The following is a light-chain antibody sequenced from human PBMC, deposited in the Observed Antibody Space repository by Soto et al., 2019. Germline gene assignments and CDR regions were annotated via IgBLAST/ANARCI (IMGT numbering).Light chain of an antibody. Sequence: QSALTQHASVSGSPGQSITISCTGTSSDVGGYNYVSWYQQHPGKAPKLMIYDVSNRPSGVSNRFSGSKSGNTASLTISGLQAEDEADYYCSSYTSSTTSSFGKGTKLTVL. V-gene: IGLV2-14*03. CDR1: SSDVGGYNY. J-gene: IGLJ1*01. CDR2: DVS. CDR3: SSYTSSTTSS.